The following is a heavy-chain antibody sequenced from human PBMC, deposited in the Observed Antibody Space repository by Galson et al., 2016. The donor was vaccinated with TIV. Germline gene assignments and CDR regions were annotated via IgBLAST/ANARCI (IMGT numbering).Heavy chain of an antibody. J-gene: IGHJ4*02. CDR2: VSISSSYI. Sequence: SLRLSCAASGFIFSSYSMNWVRQAPGKGLEWVSSVSISSSYIYYADSVKGRFTISRDNFKNTLFLQMDRLSAEDTATYYCARVRSSSVRHLWGYLEDWGQGTLVIVSP. CDR3: ARVRSSSVRHLWGYLED. D-gene: IGHD3-22*01. V-gene: IGHV3-21*01. CDR1: GFIFSSYS.